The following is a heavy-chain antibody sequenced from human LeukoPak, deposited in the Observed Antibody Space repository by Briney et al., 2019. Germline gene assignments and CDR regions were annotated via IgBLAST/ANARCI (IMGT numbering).Heavy chain of an antibody. J-gene: IGHJ4*02. D-gene: IGHD1-26*01. V-gene: IGHV3-33*06. CDR2: IWDDGSSK. CDR3: AKPTRGSGSFLIDF. CDR1: GFTFSSYG. Sequence: GRSLRLSCAASGFTFSSYGMHWARQAPGKGLEWVAVIWDDGSSKYYGDSVKGRFTISRGNSKNTLYLQMNSLRAEDTAVYYCAKPTRGSGSFLIDFWGQGTLVTVSS.